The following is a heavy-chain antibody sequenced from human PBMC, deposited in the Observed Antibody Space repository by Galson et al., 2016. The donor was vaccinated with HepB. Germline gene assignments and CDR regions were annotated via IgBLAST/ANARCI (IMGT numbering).Heavy chain of an antibody. D-gene: IGHD6-19*01. J-gene: IGHJ5*01. V-gene: IGHV1-69*08. CDR1: GGIFTSHI. CDR2: IIPLLNTV. CDR3: ARSAFSGGWSEGGWLHS. Sequence: SVKVSCKASGGIFTSHIFNWVRQAPGQTLEWMGRIIPLLNTVNYTQEFQGRVAFTADKSTTTAFMELNSLRSDDTAVYYCARSAFSGGWSEGGWLHSWGQGTLVTVSS.